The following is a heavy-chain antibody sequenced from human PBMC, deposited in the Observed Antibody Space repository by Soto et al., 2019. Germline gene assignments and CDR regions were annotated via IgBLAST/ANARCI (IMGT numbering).Heavy chain of an antibody. Sequence: VQLVESGGGVVQPGKSLRLSCEASGFTFSRYALHWVRQAPGKGLEWVSAISGSGGSTYYADSVKGRFTISRDNSKNTLYLQMNSLRAEDTAVYYCAKDQLDYPYGMDVWGQGTTVTVSS. CDR1: GFTFSRYA. CDR2: ISGSGGST. J-gene: IGHJ6*02. CDR3: AKDQLDYPYGMDV. V-gene: IGHV3-23*04. D-gene: IGHD6-13*01.